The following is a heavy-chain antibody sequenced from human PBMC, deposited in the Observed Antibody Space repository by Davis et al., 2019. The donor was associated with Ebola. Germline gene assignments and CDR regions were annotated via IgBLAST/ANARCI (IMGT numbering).Heavy chain of an antibody. CDR1: GFTFSSYS. CDR3: ARSIVGARGYWFDP. D-gene: IGHD1-26*01. CDR2: ISSSSSYI. J-gene: IGHJ5*02. Sequence: PGGSLRLSCAASGFTFSSYSMNWVRQAPGKGLEWVSSISSSSSYIYYADSVKGRFTISRDNAKNSLYLQMNSLRAEDTAVYYCARSIVGARGYWFDPWGQGTLVTVSS. V-gene: IGHV3-21*01.